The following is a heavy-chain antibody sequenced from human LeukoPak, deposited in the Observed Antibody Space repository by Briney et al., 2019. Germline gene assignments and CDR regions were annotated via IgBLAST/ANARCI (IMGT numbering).Heavy chain of an antibody. J-gene: IGHJ4*02. D-gene: IGHD5-18*01. CDR1: GYSISSDYY. Sequence: PSETLSLTCTVSGYSISSDYYWGWIRQPAGKGLEWIGNIFHNGNTYYNPSLKSRVTMSIDTSKKQFSLKLRTATAADTAVYYCARIEDVTRGYNHPYYFNYWGQGTLVTVSS. V-gene: IGHV4-38-2*02. CDR2: IFHNGNT. CDR3: ARIEDVTRGYNHPYYFNY.